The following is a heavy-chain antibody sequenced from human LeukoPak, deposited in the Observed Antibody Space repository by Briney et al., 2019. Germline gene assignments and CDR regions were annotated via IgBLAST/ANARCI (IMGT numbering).Heavy chain of an antibody. J-gene: IGHJ4*02. CDR3: ARVSLLDDGGLGDY. CDR2: ISGGRSYT. CDR1: GFTFSDYY. Sequence: MSGGSLRLSCAASGFTFSDYYMTWFRQAPGKGLEWVSYISGGRSYTNFADSVKGRFTISRDNAKNSLYLQMNSLRAEDTAVYYCARVSLLDDGGLGDYWGQGTLVTVSS. V-gene: IGHV3-11*06. D-gene: IGHD4-23*01.